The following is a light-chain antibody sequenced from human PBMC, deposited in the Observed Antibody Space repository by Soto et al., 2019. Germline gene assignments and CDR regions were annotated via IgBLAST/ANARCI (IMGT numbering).Light chain of an antibody. CDR2: EGS. CDR3: CSYAGSSTSLYV. Sequence: QSALTQPGSVSGSPGQSITISCTGTSSDVGSYNLVSWYQQHPGKAPKLMIYEGSKRPSGVSNRFSGSKSGNTASLTISGLQAEDEADYYCCSYAGSSTSLYVFGTGTKVTVL. V-gene: IGLV2-23*01. J-gene: IGLJ1*01. CDR1: SSDVGSYNL.